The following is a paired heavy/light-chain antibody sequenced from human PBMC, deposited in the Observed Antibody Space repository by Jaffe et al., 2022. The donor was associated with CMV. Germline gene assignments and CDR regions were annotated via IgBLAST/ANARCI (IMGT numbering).Light chain of an antibody. CDR2: AAS. CDR1: QGINNY. J-gene: IGKJ1*01. V-gene: IGKV1-27*01. CDR3: QKYNTAPWT. Sequence: DIQMTQSPSSLSASVGDRVTITCRASQGINNYLAWYQQKPGKVPKLLIYAASTLQSGVPSRFSGSGSGTDFTLTISSLQPEDVAAYYCQKYNTAPWTFGQGTKVEIK.
Heavy chain of an antibody. J-gene: IGHJ4*02. CDR2: INPNSGST. D-gene: IGHD7-27*01. V-gene: IGHV1-2*02. CDR3: ARGRTISGEQGFSGY. Sequence: QVQLVQSGAEVKEPGASVKVSCTASGYTFNDYFMHWVRQAPGQGLEWMGWINPNSGSTKYAQKFQGRVTMTRDTSISTAYMELSSLGSDATAVYYCARGRTISGEQGFSGYWGQGTLVTVSS. CDR1: GYTFNDYF.